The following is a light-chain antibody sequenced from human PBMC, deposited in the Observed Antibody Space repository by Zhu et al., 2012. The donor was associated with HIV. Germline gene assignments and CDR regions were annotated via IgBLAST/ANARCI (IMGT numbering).Light chain of an antibody. V-gene: IGKV3-15*01. J-gene: IGKJ4*01. Sequence: EVVMTQSPATLSVSPGERATLSCRASQNVVRNLAWYQQKPGQPPGLLISAASTRATDIPARFSGSGSETEFTLTISSLQSEDFAVYYCQQYDNWPLTFGGGTKVEI. CDR3: QQYDNWPLT. CDR2: AAS. CDR1: QNVVRN.